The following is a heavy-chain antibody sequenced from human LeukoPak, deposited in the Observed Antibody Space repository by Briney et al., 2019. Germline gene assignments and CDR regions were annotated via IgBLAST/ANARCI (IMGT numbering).Heavy chain of an antibody. D-gene: IGHD3-22*01. J-gene: IGHJ4*02. CDR3: ARTHYYDSSGYRKKDYLFDY. CDR2: INPNSGGT. V-gene: IGHV1-2*02. CDR1: GYTFTGYY. Sequence: ASVKVSCKASGYTFTGYYMHWVRQAPGQGLEWMGWINPNSGGTNYAQKFQGRVTMTRDTSISTAYMELSRLRSDDTAVYYCARTHYYDSSGYRKKDYLFDYWGQGTLVTVSS.